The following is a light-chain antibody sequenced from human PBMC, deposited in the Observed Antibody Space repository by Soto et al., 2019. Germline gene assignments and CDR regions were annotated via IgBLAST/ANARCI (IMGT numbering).Light chain of an antibody. J-gene: IGKJ1*01. V-gene: IGKV1-5*01. CDR3: QQYNSYSWT. Sequence: DIQMTQSPSTLSASVGDRVTITCRASQSIGSLLAWYQQKPGKAPKLLIYDASSLESGVPSRFSGSGSGTEFTLTISSLQPDDFATYYCQQYNSYSWTFGQGTKVDIK. CDR2: DAS. CDR1: QSIGSL.